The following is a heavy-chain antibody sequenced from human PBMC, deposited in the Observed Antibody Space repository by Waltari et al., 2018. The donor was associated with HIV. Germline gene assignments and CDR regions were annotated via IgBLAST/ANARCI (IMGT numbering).Heavy chain of an antibody. CDR2: ISYDGTNK. Sequence: QVQLVESGGGVVRPGRSLRLSCAASRYIFSGYAMHWFRQPPGKVLEGVEVISYDGTNKDYAESVRGRFTSSIDNSENTLYLEMNSLKPDDTAVYYCARDGPAPKNIYHYYGMDVWGQGTTVTVSS. CDR1: RYIFSGYA. D-gene: IGHD2-2*01. CDR3: ARDGPAPKNIYHYYGMDV. J-gene: IGHJ6*02. V-gene: IGHV3-30-3*01.